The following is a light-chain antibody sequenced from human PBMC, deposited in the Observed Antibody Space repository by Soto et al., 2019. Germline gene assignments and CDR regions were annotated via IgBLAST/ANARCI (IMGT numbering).Light chain of an antibody. Sequence: SYELTQPSSVSVSPGQTATITCSGHTLSKKYVRWFQQKPGQAPVLLIYKNKERPAGIPERFSGSSAGTTVTLTIRGAQVDDEAYYYCYSAVDDSWVFGGGTQLTVL. V-gene: IGLV3-27*01. J-gene: IGLJ3*02. CDR1: TLSKKY. CDR2: KNK. CDR3: YSAVDDSWV.